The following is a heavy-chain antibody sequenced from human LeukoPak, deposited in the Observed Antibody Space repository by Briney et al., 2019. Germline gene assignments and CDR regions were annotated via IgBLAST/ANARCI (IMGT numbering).Heavy chain of an antibody. J-gene: IGHJ6*02. CDR2: INPNSGGT. D-gene: IGHD2-2*01. V-gene: IGHV1-2*02. CDR3: ARPIVVVPAAIPLGMDV. Sequence: ASVKVSCKASGYTFTGYYMHWVRQAPGQGLEWMGWINPNSGGTNYAQKFQGRVTMTTDTSTSTAYIELRSLRSDDTAVYYCARPIVVVPAAIPLGMDVWGQGTMVTVSS. CDR1: GYTFTGYY.